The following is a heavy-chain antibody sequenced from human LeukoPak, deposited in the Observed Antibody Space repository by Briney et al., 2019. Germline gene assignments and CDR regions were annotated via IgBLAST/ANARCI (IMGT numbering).Heavy chain of an antibody. CDR2: IDPDSGGT. CDR3: ARDVYCSSTTCYWGYNFHHGMDV. D-gene: IGHD2-2*01. V-gene: IGHV1-2*02. Sequence: ASVKVSFTSSRYTFTGYYMRGVRQAPGHGLEWMGWIDPDSGGTNYAQMFQGRVTMTRDASISTASMELSGLSSDDTDIYYCARDVYCSSTTCYWGYNFHHGMDVWGEESTVTVSS. CDR1: RYTFTGYY. J-gene: IGHJ6*04.